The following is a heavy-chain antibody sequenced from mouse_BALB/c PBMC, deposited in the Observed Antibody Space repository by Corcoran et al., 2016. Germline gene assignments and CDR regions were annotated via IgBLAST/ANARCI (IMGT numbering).Heavy chain of an antibody. V-gene: IGHV9-3-1*01. Sequence: QIQLVQSGPELKKPEETVKSSCKASGYTFTNYGVNWVKQAPGKGLKWTGGINTNTGEPTYGDDFKGRFAFSLETSASTAYLQINNLKNEDTATDFGARRATTATAWFAYWGQGTLVTVSA. CDR1: GYTFTNYG. D-gene: IGHD1-2*01. J-gene: IGHJ3*01. CDR3: ARRATTATAWFAY. CDR2: INTNTGEP.